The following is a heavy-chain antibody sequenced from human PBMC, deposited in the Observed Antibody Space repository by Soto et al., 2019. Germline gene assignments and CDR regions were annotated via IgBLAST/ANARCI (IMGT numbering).Heavy chain of an antibody. CDR1: GFTVSSNY. J-gene: IGHJ6*02. Sequence: LRLSCAASGFTVSSNYMSWVRQAPGKGLEWVSVIYSGGSTYYADSVKGRFTISRDNSKNTLYLQMNSLRAEDTAVYYCARAMGADDFWSGYSTWGYYYYYGMDVWGQGTTVTVSS. CDR2: IYSGGST. V-gene: IGHV3-53*01. D-gene: IGHD3-3*01. CDR3: ARAMGADDFWSGYSTWGYYYYYGMDV.